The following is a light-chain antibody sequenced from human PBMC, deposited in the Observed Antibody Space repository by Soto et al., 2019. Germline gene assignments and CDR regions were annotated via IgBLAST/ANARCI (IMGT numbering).Light chain of an antibody. CDR2: DAS. Sequence: EIVMTQSPATLSVSPGERATLSCRASQSVSDKLAWYQQKPGQAPRLLISDASTRATGIPARFSGSGSGTEFTLTISSLQSEDFALYYCHQYNSWPPGTFGQGTKVDIK. V-gene: IGKV3-15*01. CDR3: HQYNSWPPGT. CDR1: QSVSDK. J-gene: IGKJ2*01.